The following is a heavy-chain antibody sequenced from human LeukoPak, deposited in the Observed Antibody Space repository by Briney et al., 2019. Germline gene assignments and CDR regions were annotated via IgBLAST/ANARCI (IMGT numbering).Heavy chain of an antibody. CDR1: GFIFSNHW. J-gene: IGHJ3*02. D-gene: IGHD3-10*01. CDR3: TREVLNAFDS. Sequence: PGGSLRLSCAASGFIFSNHWMRWVRQAPGKGLMWVSRINADGSNTRYADSVKGRFTISRDNAKNTLYLQMNSLRAEDTAVYYCTREVLNAFDSWGQGTLVTVSS. CDR2: INADGSNT. V-gene: IGHV3-74*01.